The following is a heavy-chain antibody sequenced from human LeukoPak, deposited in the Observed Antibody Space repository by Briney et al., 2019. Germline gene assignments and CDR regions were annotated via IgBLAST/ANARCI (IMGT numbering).Heavy chain of an antibody. Sequence: GASVKVSCKASGYTFTDYYIHWVRQAPGQGLEWMGWINSNSGDTYYAQKFQGRVTMTRDTSITTAYMELSRLRSDDTAVYYCAGGNGMDVWGQGTTVTVSS. CDR1: GYTFTDYY. CDR2: INSNSGDT. V-gene: IGHV1-2*02. CDR3: AGGNGMDV. J-gene: IGHJ6*02.